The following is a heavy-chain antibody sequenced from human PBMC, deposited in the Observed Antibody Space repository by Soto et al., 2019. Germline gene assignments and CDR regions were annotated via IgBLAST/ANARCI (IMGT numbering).Heavy chain of an antibody. CDR1: GYTLTELS. Sequence: ASVKVSCKVSGYTLTELSMHWVRQAPGKGLEWMGGFDPEDGETIYAQKFQGRVTMTEDTSTDTAYMELSSLRSEDTAVYYCATGRFGQHPTRYWGQGTLVTVSS. CDR2: FDPEDGET. J-gene: IGHJ4*02. V-gene: IGHV1-24*01. D-gene: IGHD3-16*01. CDR3: ATGRFGQHPTRY.